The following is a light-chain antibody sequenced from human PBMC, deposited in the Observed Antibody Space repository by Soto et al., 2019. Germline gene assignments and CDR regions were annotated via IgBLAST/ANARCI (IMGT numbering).Light chain of an antibody. J-gene: IGLJ1*01. V-gene: IGLV2-18*02. Sequence: QSVLTQPPSVSGSPGQSVAVSCTGTSSVVGSYDRVSWYQQPPGTAPKLIIYEVNNRPSGVPDRFSGSKSGNTASLTISGLQAEDYADSSSTSFTTSTPYVFRTGTKVPVL. CDR1: SSVVGSYDR. CDR3: TSFTTSTPYV. CDR2: EVN.